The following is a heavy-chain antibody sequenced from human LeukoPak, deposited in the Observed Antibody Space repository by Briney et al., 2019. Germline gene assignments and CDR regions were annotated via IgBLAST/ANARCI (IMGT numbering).Heavy chain of an antibody. Sequence: GGSLRLTCTASGCTVSGTLMDWVRQAPGPALEWVSVIYDDDRTVYTDSVKGRFTISRDNYKNMVYLQMNSLRPEDSAVYYCTRDRAGTQRWVEFDLWGPGTLVTVSS. D-gene: IGHD5-18*01. CDR2: IYDDDRT. J-gene: IGHJ5*02. V-gene: IGHV3-53*05. CDR3: TRDRAGTQRWVEFDL. CDR1: GCTVSGTL.